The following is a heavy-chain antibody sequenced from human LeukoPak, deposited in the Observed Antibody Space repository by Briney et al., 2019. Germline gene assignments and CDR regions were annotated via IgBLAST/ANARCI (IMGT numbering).Heavy chain of an antibody. CDR1: GDSVSSNSAA. J-gene: IGHJ5*02. Sequence: SQTLSLTCALSGDSVSSNSAAWNWIRQSPSRGLEWLVRTYYRSKWYNDYAVSVKSRITINPDTSKNQFSLQPNSVTPEDTAVYYCAREEWNLVLNWFDPWGQGTLVTVSS. D-gene: IGHD3-3*01. V-gene: IGHV6-1*01. CDR3: AREEWNLVLNWFDP. CDR2: TYYRSKWYN.